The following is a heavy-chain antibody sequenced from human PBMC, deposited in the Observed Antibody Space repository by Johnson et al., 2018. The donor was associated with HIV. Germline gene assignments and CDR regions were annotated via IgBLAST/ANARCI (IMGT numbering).Heavy chain of an antibody. J-gene: IGHJ3*01. Sequence: VQLVESGGGLVQPGGSLRLSCAASRLSVSKNYMSWVRQAPGKGLEWVSLIYSGDNTKYADSVKGRFTISRDNSKNTLFLQMNSLRPEYTAVYFCARVSLAYSYGYDALDFWGQGTMVTVSS. V-gene: IGHV3-66*02. CDR1: RLSVSKNY. D-gene: IGHD5-18*01. CDR3: ARVSLAYSYGYDALDF. CDR2: IYSGDNT.